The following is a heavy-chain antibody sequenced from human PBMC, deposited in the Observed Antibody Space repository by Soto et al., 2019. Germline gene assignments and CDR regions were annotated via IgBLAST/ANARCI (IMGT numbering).Heavy chain of an antibody. V-gene: IGHV3-43*01. Sequence: HPGGSLRLSCAASGFTFDDYTMHWVRQAPGKGLEWVSLISWDGGSTYYADSVKGRFTISRDNSKNSLYLQMNSLRTEDTALYYCAKDETGSERGFNWFDPWGQGTLVTVSS. CDR3: AKDETGSERGFNWFDP. CDR1: GFTFDDYT. J-gene: IGHJ5*02. CDR2: ISWDGGST. D-gene: IGHD1-1*01.